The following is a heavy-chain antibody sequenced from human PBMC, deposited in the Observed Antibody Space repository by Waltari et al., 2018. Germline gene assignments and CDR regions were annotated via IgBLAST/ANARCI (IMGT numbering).Heavy chain of an antibody. CDR2: IYWNDDK. V-gene: IGHV2-5*01. CDR3: AHRQGFTYCDYSGWFDP. CDR1: GFTLSTSGEG. Sequence: QTTLQESGPTLVTPTQTLTLTCTFSGFTLSTSGEGVGWVGQPPGKALECLALIYWNDDKRYSPSLKSRLTITKDTSKNQVVLTMTNMDPVDTATYYCAHRQGFTYCDYSGWFDPWGQGTLVTVSS. J-gene: IGHJ5*02. D-gene: IGHD4-17*01.